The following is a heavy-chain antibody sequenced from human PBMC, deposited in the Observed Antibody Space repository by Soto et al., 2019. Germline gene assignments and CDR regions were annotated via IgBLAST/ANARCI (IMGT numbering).Heavy chain of an antibody. Sequence: EVQLVESGGGLVEPGGSLRLSCAASGFTFSAHYMDWVRQAPGKGLEWVGRTRNKANSYTTEYAASVKGRFTISRDDSVSSLYLQMNSPKTEDTAAYYCGSSLGYCRTTSCHHYYFDLWWQTSLVSFSS. V-gene: IGHV3-72*01. D-gene: IGHD2-2*01. CDR3: GSSLGYCRTTSCHHYYFDL. J-gene: IGHJ4*02. CDR1: GFTFSAHY. CDR2: TRNKANSYTT.